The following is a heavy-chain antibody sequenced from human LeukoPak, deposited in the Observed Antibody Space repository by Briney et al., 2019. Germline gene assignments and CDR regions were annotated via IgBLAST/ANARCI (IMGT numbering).Heavy chain of an antibody. CDR1: GGSISSYY. J-gene: IGHJ4*02. D-gene: IGHD4-17*01. CDR2: IYGGGST. CDR3: ARVARGGDYYFDY. Sequence: SETLSLTCTVSGGSISSYYWSWIRQPAGKGLEWIGRIYGGGSTYYNPSLKSRVTMSGDTSKNQFSLKLSSVTAADTAVYYCARVARGGDYYFDYWGQGTLVTVSS. V-gene: IGHV4-4*07.